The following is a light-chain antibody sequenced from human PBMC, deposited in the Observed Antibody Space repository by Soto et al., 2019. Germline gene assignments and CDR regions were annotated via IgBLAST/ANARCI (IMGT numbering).Light chain of an antibody. CDR1: QTLLYGSDDKNF. V-gene: IGKV4-1*01. Sequence: DIVMTQSPDSLAVSLGERATINCKSSQTLLYGSDDKNFVAWYQQQPGQPPKLLISWASTRESGFPDRFSGSGSGTDFTLSISSLQAEDVATYYCQQYYSTPLTFGQGTKLQIK. CDR3: QQYYSTPLT. J-gene: IGKJ2*01. CDR2: WAS.